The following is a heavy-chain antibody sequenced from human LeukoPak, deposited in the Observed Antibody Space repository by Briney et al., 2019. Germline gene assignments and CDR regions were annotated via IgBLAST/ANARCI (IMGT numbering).Heavy chain of an antibody. CDR3: AKDSSPTVNWFDP. D-gene: IGHD4-11*01. J-gene: IGHJ5*02. CDR1: GFTFSSYA. CDR2: ISGSGGSA. Sequence: PGGSLRLSCAASGFTFSSYAMSWVRQAPGKGLEWVSAISGSGGSAYYADSVKGRFTISRDKSKNTLYLQMNSLSAEDTAVYYCAKDSSPTVNWFDPWGQGTLVTVSS. V-gene: IGHV3-23*01.